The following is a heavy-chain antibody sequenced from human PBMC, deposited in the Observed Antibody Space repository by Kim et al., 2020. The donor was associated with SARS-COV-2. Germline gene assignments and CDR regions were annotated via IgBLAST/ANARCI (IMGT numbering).Heavy chain of an antibody. CDR1: GFTFSSYA. Sequence: GGSLRLSCAASGFTFSSYAMHWVRQAPGKGLEWVAVISYDGSNKYYADSVKGRFTISRDNSKNTLYLQMNSLRAEDTAVYYCARLLKKPGSSSWYGPHYYYYGMDVWGQGTTVTVSS. CDR2: ISYDGSNK. D-gene: IGHD6-13*01. CDR3: ARLLKKPGSSSWYGPHYYYYGMDV. J-gene: IGHJ6*02. V-gene: IGHV3-30*04.